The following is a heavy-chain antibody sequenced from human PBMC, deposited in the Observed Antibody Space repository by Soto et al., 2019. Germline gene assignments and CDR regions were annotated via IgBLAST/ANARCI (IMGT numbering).Heavy chain of an antibody. CDR2: IYYSGST. Sequence: PSETLSLTCTVSGGSLSSSSYYWGWIRQPPGKGLEWIGSIYYSGSTYYNPSLKSRVTISVDTSKNQFSLKLSSVTAADTAVYYCARLAMQTRWFDPWGQGTLVTVSS. CDR1: GGSLSSSSYY. CDR3: ARLAMQTRWFDP. J-gene: IGHJ5*02. V-gene: IGHV4-39*01.